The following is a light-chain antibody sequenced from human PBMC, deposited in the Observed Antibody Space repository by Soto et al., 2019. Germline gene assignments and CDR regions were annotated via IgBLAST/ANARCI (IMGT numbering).Light chain of an antibody. J-gene: IGKJ4*01. CDR1: QSVSSNY. V-gene: IGKV3-20*01. CDR2: GAS. CDR3: QQYVSSPLT. Sequence: EIVLPQSPGTLSLSPGERATLSCRASQSVSSNYLAWYQQKPGQAPRLLIYGASSRATGIPDRFSGSGSGTDFTLTINRLEPEDFAVYYCQQYVSSPLTFGGGTKVEIK.